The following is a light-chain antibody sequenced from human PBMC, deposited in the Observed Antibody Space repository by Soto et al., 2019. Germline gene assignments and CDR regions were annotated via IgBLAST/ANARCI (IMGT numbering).Light chain of an antibody. Sequence: QSALTQPASVSGSPGQSITISCTGTSSDVGGYNYVSWYQQYPGKAPKLMIYDVSNRPSGVSDRFSGSKSGNTASLTISGPQAEDEADYYCSSYTNSNTLVFGTGTKLTVL. J-gene: IGLJ1*01. CDR1: SSDVGGYNY. CDR3: SSYTNSNTLV. V-gene: IGLV2-14*01. CDR2: DVS.